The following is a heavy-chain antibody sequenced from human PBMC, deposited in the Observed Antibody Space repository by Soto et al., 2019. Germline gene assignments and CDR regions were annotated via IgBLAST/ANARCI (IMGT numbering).Heavy chain of an antibody. J-gene: IGHJ4*02. CDR2: ISYDGSNK. CDR1: GFTFSSYA. CDR3: ARDVGRSGYRLY. Sequence: QVQLVESGGGVVQPGRSLRLSCAASGFTFSSYAMHWVRQAPGKGLEWVAVISYDGSNKYYADSVKGRFTISRDNSKNTLYLQMNSLRAEDTAVYYCARDVGRSGYRLYWGQGTLVTVSS. D-gene: IGHD3-3*01. V-gene: IGHV3-30-3*01.